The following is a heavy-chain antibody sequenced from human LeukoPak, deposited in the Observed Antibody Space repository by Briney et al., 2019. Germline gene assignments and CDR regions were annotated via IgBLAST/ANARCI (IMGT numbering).Heavy chain of an antibody. D-gene: IGHD3-16*02. CDR3: ARYDVWGSYRAFDY. CDR1: GGSIRSNSYN. Sequence: SETLSLTCSVSGGSIRSNSYNWGWIRQPPGKGLEWIGNIHYTGSTYNNPSLKSRVTISVDTSKNQFSLKLSSVTAADTAVYYCARYDVWGSYRAFDYWGQGTLVTVSS. V-gene: IGHV4-39*07. J-gene: IGHJ4*02. CDR2: IHYTGST.